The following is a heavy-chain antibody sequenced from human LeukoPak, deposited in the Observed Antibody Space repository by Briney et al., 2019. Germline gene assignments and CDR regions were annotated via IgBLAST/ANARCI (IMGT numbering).Heavy chain of an antibody. CDR3: GRVIAGAIDY. Sequence: GGSLSLSCAASGFTFSGHSMTWVRQAPGKGLEWAANINLDGSERFYVDFVKGRFTISRDNADNSMYLQMNSLRAEDTAVYYCGRVIAGAIDYWGQGTLVTVSS. CDR1: GFTFSGHS. CDR2: INLDGSER. J-gene: IGHJ4*02. D-gene: IGHD6-13*01. V-gene: IGHV3-7*01.